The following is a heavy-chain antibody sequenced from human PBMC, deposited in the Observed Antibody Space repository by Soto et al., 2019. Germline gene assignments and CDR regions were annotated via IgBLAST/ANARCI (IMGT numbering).Heavy chain of an antibody. CDR3: ARHELRGRYDKLDP. CDR2: IYYSGST. D-gene: IGHD5-12*01. Sequence: PSETLSLTCTVSGGSISSYYWSWIRQPPGKGLEWIGYIYYSGSTNYNPSLKSRVTISVDTSKNQFSLKLSSVTAADTAVYYCARHELRGRYDKLDPWGQGTLVTVSS. J-gene: IGHJ5*02. V-gene: IGHV4-59*08. CDR1: GGSISSYY.